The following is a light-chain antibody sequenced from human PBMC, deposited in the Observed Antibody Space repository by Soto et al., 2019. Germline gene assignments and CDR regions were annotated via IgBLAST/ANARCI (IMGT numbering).Light chain of an antibody. CDR3: QQYNNWPWT. CDR2: GAS. CDR1: QSVTSN. Sequence: EIVMTQSPATLSVSTGERATLSCRASQSVTSNLAWYQQKPGQAPSLLIYGASTRATGIPARFSGSGSGTEFTLTISSLQSEDFAVYHCQQYNNWPWTFGQGTKVDIK. V-gene: IGKV3-15*01. J-gene: IGKJ1*01.